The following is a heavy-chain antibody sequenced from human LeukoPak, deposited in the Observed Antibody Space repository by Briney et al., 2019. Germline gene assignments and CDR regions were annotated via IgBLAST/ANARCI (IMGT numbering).Heavy chain of an antibody. J-gene: IGHJ4*02. D-gene: IGHD2-15*01. V-gene: IGHV3-33*06. CDR3: AKDKDTPATAQPQRGYFES. CDR2: IWYDGSHQ. Sequence: PGSSLRLSCAASGFPFSGSGMHWVRQAPGKGLEWVAVIWYDGSHQYYADSVKGRFTISRDNSKNTLDLQMNSLRVEDMAVYFCAKDKDTPATAQPQRGYFESWGQGTLVTVSS. CDR1: GFPFSGSG.